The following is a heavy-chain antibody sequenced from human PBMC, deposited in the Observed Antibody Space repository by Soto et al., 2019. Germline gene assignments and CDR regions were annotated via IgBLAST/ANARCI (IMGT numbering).Heavy chain of an antibody. J-gene: IGHJ3*02. CDR3: ATNREYHSDAFDI. D-gene: IGHD6-6*01. V-gene: IGHV5-51*01. Sequence: LRISFQGSVYIFTSYWIGWVRQIPGKGLEWMGIIYPGDSDTRYSPSFQGQVTISADKSISTAYLQWSSLKASDTAMYYCATNREYHSDAFDIWGQGTMVTVSS. CDR2: IYPGDSDT. CDR1: VYIFTSYW.